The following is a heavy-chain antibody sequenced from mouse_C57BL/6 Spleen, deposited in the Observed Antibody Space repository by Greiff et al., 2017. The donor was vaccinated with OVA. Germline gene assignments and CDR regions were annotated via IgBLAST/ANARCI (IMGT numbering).Heavy chain of an antibody. D-gene: IGHD4-1*01. J-gene: IGHJ2*01. CDR1: GFSLTSYG. V-gene: IGHV2-2*01. Sequence: VMLVESGPGLVQPSQSLSITCTVSGFSLTSYGVHWVRQSPGKGLEWLGVIWSGGSTDYNAAFISRLSISKDNSKSQVFFKMNSLQADDTAIYYCARKAGWDGYFDYWGQGTTLTVSS. CDR3: ARKAGWDGYFDY. CDR2: IWSGGST.